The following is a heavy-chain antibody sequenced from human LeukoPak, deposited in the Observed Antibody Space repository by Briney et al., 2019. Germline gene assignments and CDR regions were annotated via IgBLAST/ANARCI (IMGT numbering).Heavy chain of an antibody. CDR3: ARDVEARISAAGTFDY. CDR2: ISGLGGST. D-gene: IGHD6-13*01. J-gene: IGHJ4*02. Sequence: GGSLRLSCASSGSTFNNYAMSWVRQAPGKGLEWVSVISGLGGSTYYADSVKGRFAISRDNSKNTLWLQMNSLRADDTAIYYCARDVEARISAAGTFDYWGQGSLVTVSS. V-gene: IGHV3-23*01. CDR1: GSTFNNYA.